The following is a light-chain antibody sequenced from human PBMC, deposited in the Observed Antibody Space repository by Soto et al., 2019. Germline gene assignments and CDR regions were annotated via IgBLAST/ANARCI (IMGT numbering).Light chain of an antibody. CDR1: QSVSNN. V-gene: IGKV3-15*01. CDR2: GAS. CDR3: QQYNNWPPT. J-gene: IGKJ1*01. Sequence: EIVMTQSPATLSVSPGERATLSCRASQSVSNNLAWYQQKPGQAPRLLIYGASTRATGIPARFSGSGSGTEFTLTISSLKSEDFAVYYCQQYNNWPPTFGQGTKVEIK.